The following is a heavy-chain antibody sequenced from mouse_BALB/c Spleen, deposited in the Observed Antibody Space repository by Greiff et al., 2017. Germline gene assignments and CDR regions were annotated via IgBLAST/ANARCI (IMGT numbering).Heavy chain of an antibody. J-gene: IGHJ3*01. Sequence: VQLQQSGPELVKPGASVKLSCKASGYNFNDNYMKWVKQSHGKSLEWIGEINPNNGDTYYNPKFKGKATLTVDKSSSTAYMQLNSLTSEDSAVYYCARRGREVREAWFAYWGQGTLVTVSA. CDR3: ARRGREVREAWFAY. CDR2: INPNNGDT. CDR1: GYNFNDNY. V-gene: IGHV1-19*01. D-gene: IGHD2-14*01.